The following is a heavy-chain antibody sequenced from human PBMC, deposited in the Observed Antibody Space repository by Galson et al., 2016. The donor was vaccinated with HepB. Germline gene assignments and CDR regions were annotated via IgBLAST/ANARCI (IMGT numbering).Heavy chain of an antibody. V-gene: IGHV4-59*01. CDR2: IYYSGSGSA. CDR1: GDSSRSYY. Sequence: ETLSLTCTVSGDSSRSYYWSWIRQSPGKGLEWIGYIYYSGSGSASYNPSLKSRVTISVDTSREQFSLNLRSVTSADTAVYYCARGGLLQGWFDPWGQGTLVTVSS. J-gene: IGHJ5*02. CDR3: ARGGLLQGWFDP.